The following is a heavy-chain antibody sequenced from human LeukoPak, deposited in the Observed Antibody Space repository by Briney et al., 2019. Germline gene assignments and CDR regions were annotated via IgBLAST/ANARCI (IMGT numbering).Heavy chain of an antibody. CDR1: GGSISSSSYY. CDR2: IYYSGST. J-gene: IGHJ3*02. V-gene: IGHV4-39*07. D-gene: IGHD2-2*02. Sequence: SETLSLTCTVSGGSISSSSYYWGWIRQPPGKGLEWIGSIYYSGSTYYNPSLKSRVTISVDTSKNQFSLKLSSVTAADTAVYYCARVRIGYCSSTSCYKGGAFDIWGQGTMVTVSS. CDR3: ARVRIGYCSSTSCYKGGAFDI.